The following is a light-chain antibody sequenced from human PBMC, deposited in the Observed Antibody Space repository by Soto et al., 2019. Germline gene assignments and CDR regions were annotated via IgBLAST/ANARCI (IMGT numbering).Light chain of an antibody. Sequence: QSALTQPASVSGSPGQPITISCTGTSSDVGGYNYVSWYQQHPGKAPKLMIYDVTNRPSGVSNRFSGSKSGKTASLTISGLQAEDEAEYYCSSYASGTTPHVVGTGTKLTVL. CDR3: SSYASGTTPHV. J-gene: IGLJ1*01. CDR1: SSDVGGYNY. CDR2: DVT. V-gene: IGLV2-14*03.